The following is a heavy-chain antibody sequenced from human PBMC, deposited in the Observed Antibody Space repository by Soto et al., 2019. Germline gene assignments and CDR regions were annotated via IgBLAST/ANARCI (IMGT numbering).Heavy chain of an antibody. CDR2: VYSTGGT. Sequence: QVQLQQSGPGLVKPSETLSLTCTVSSGPSSSHNWGWIRQPPGRGLEWIGYVYSTGGTSYNPSLKSRVTISADTSTNHISLSRTSVTAADTAVYYCVRQGIGNLHGLVDVWGQGTTVRVSS. J-gene: IGHJ6*02. CDR1: SGPSSSHN. CDR3: VRQGIGNLHGLVDV. V-gene: IGHV4-59*08. D-gene: IGHD1-1*01.